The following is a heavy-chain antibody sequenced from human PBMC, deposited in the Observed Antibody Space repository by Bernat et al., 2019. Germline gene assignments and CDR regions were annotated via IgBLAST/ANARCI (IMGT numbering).Heavy chain of an antibody. D-gene: IGHD6-13*01. J-gene: IGHJ6*03. CDR2: ISSSSSYI. V-gene: IGHV3-21*01. CDR3: AREGSNIAAAGIPYYMDV. Sequence: EVQLVESGGGLVKPGGSLRLSCAASGFTFSSYSMNWVRQAPGKGLEWVSSISSSSSYIYYAASVKGRFTISRGNAKNSLYLQMNSLRAEDTAVYYCAREGSNIAAAGIPYYMDVWGKGTTVTVSS. CDR1: GFTFSSYS.